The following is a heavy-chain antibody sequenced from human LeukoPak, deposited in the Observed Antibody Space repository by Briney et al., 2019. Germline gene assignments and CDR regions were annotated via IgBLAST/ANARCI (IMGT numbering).Heavy chain of an antibody. D-gene: IGHD3-22*01. J-gene: IGHJ4*02. CDR2: INHSGST. CDR1: GGSFSGYY. V-gene: IGHV4-34*01. CDR3: ATNLYDSSGYSVL. Sequence: SETLSLTCAVYGGSFSGYYWSWIRQPPGKGLEWIGEINHSGSTNYNPSLKSRVTILVDTSKNQFSLKLSSVTAADTALYYCATNLYDSSGYSVLWGQGTLVTVSS.